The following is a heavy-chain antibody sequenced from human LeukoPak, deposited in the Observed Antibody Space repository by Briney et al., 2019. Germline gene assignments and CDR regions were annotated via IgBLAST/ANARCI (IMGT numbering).Heavy chain of an antibody. D-gene: IGHD5-12*01. J-gene: IGHJ4*02. V-gene: IGHV3-23*01. Sequence: GGSLRLSCAASGFTFSSYAMSWVRQAPGKGLEWVSAISGSGGSTYYADSVKGRFTISRDNSKNTLYLQMNSLRAEDTAVYYCAKDSSWLCVSGYDKYFVYWGQGALVTVSP. CDR3: AKDSSWLCVSGYDKYFVY. CDR1: GFTFSSYA. CDR2: ISGSGGST.